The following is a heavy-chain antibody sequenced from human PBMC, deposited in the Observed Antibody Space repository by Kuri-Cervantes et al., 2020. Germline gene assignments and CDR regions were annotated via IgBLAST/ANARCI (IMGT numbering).Heavy chain of an antibody. Sequence: GGSLRLSCAASGFTFSRYDMHWVRQVTGKGLEWVSAIGSAGDTYYPGSVKGRFTISRENAKNSLYLQMNSLRAGDTAVYYCARGGPYSYGSFDSWGQGTLVTVSS. CDR3: ARGGPYSYGSFDS. CDR1: GFTFSRYD. V-gene: IGHV3-13*01. CDR2: IGSAGDT. D-gene: IGHD2-15*01. J-gene: IGHJ4*02.